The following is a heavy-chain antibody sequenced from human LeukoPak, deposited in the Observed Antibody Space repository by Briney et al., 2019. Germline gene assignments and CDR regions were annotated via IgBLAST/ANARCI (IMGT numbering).Heavy chain of an antibody. CDR1: GFTFSSYG. D-gene: IGHD3-10*01. CDR2: IWYDGSNK. CDR3: AREVRGVAPGDY. J-gene: IGHJ4*02. V-gene: IGHV3-33*01. Sequence: GGSLRLSCAASGFTFSSYGMHWVRQAPGKGLEWVAVIWYDGSNKYYADSVKGRFTISRDNSKNTPYLQMNSLRAEDTAVYYCAREVRGVAPGDYWGQGTLVTVSS.